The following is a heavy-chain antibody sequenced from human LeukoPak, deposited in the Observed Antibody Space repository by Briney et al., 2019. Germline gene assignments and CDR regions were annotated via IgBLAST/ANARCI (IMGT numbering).Heavy chain of an antibody. CDR1: GFIFSNYG. J-gene: IGHJ4*02. V-gene: IGHV3-33*01. D-gene: IGHD1-1*01. CDR2: IWFDGSNK. CDR3: VRDPSGSGFAFDS. Sequence: GGSLRLSCAASGFIFSNYGMHWARQAPGKGLEWVAFIWFDGSNKHYADSVKGRFTISRDNSEDTLYLQMNSLRAEDTAVYYCVRDPSGSGFAFDSWGQGALVTVSS.